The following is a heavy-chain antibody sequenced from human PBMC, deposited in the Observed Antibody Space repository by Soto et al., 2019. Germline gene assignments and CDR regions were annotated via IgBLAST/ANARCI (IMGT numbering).Heavy chain of an antibody. D-gene: IGHD3-10*01. Sequence: EVQLLESGGGLVQPGGSLRLSCAASGFTFSSYAMSWVRQAPGKGMEWVSAISGSGGSTYYADSVKGRFTISRDNSKNTLYLQMNSLRAEYTAVYYFAKDYFPKTMVRGVNFDYWGQGTLVTVSS. J-gene: IGHJ4*02. CDR2: ISGSGGST. CDR3: AKDYFPKTMVRGVNFDY. CDR1: GFTFSSYA. V-gene: IGHV3-23*01.